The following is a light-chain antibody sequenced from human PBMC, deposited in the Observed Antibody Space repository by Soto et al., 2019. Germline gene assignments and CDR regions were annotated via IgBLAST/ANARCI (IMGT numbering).Light chain of an antibody. CDR2: DAS. CDR3: QQRANWTLT. J-gene: IGKJ4*01. V-gene: IGKV3-11*01. CDR1: QRVSNY. Sequence: ASSTLSVRARQRVSNYCAWYQQKPGQAPGILTYDASNRATGIPARFSGSGSETDFTLNISSLEPEDFAVYYCQQRANWTLTFGGGTKVDIK.